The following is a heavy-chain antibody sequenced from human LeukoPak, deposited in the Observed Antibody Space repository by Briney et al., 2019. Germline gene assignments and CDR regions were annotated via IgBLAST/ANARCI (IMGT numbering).Heavy chain of an antibody. Sequence: GGSLRLSCAASGFTFSSYGMHWVHQAPGKGLEWVAVISYDGSNKYYADSVKGRFTISRDNSKNTLYLQMNSLRAEDTAVYYCAKTSHITMIVVGGYFDYWGQGTLVTVSS. J-gene: IGHJ4*02. CDR2: ISYDGSNK. V-gene: IGHV3-30*18. D-gene: IGHD3-22*01. CDR1: GFTFSSYG. CDR3: AKTSHITMIVVGGYFDY.